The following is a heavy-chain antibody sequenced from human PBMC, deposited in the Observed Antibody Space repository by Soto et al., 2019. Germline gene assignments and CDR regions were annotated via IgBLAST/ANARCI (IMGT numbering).Heavy chain of an antibody. J-gene: IGHJ6*02. D-gene: IGHD6-19*01. Sequence: SQTLSLPCAISGDSVSSNSAAWNWIRQSPSRGLEWLGRTYYRSKWYNDYAVSVKSRITINPDTSKNQFSLQLNSVTPEDTAVYYCARVRASLWLAPPGGYYYYGMDVWGQGTTVTSP. CDR1: GDSVSSNSAA. V-gene: IGHV6-1*01. CDR2: TYYRSKWYN. CDR3: ARVRASLWLAPPGGYYYYGMDV.